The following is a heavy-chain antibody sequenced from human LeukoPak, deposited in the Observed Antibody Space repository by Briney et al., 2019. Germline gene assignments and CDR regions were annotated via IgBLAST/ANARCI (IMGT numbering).Heavy chain of an antibody. CDR2: ISSSSSYI. J-gene: IGHJ3*02. CDR1: GFTFSSYS. CDR3: ARDSPGAFDI. V-gene: IGHV3-21*01. Sequence: GGSLRLSCAASGFTFSSYSMNWVRQAPGKGLEWVSSISSSSSYIYYADSVKGRFSISRDNAKNSLYLQMNSLRAEDTAVYYCARDSPGAFDIWGQGTMVTVSS.